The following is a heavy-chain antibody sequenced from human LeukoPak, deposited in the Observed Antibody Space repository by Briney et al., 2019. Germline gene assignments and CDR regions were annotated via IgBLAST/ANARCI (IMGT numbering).Heavy chain of an antibody. CDR2: ITSSSYT. CDR3: ARLVVVAATPGYFDY. J-gene: IGHJ4*02. Sequence: KPGGSLRLSCAASVFTFSDYYMSWVRQAPGKGLEWVSYITSSSYTNYADSVKDRFTISGDNAKNSLYLQMSSLRAEDTAIYYCARLVVVAATPGYFDYWGQGTLVTVSS. CDR1: VFTFSDYY. V-gene: IGHV3-11*06. D-gene: IGHD2-15*01.